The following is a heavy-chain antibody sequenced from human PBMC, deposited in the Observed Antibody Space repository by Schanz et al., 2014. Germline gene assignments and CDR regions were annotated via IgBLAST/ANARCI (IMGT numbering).Heavy chain of an antibody. CDR3: ARIGGSVFDY. D-gene: IGHD3-10*01. CDR1: TFTFSSDW. CDR2: ISSASSTI. J-gene: IGHJ4*02. Sequence: EVQLAESGGGLVQPGGSLRLSCAASTFTFSSDWMSWVRQAPGEGLEWVSYISSASSTINYADAVKGRFTISRDNAKSSLYQQMNSLRAEDTAVYYCARIGGSVFDYWAQGTLVTVSS. V-gene: IGHV3-48*04.